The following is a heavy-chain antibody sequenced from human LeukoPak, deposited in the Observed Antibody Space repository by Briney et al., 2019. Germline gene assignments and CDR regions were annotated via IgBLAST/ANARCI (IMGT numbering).Heavy chain of an antibody. CDR1: GYSISSGYY. CDR3: AIYSSSSSPFDY. CDR2: INHSGST. Sequence: PSETLSLTCSVSGYSISSGYYWGWIRQPPGKGLEWIGEINHSGSTNYNPSLKSRVTISVDTSKNQFSLKLSSVTAADTAVYYCAIYSSSSSPFDYWGQGTLVTISS. J-gene: IGHJ4*02. V-gene: IGHV4-38-2*02. D-gene: IGHD6-6*01.